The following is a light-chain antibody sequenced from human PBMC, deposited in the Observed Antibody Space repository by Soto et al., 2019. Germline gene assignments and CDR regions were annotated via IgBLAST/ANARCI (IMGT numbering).Light chain of an antibody. CDR1: QGIRND. Sequence: AVQMTQSPSSLSASVGDIVTITCRASQGIRNDLAWYQQKPGRAPRLLIFAASTCQSGVPSRFSGSGAGTDFTLTISSLQPEDFATYYCLQAYNYPRTFGQGTKVDIK. V-gene: IGKV1-6*01. J-gene: IGKJ1*01. CDR2: AAS. CDR3: LQAYNYPRT.